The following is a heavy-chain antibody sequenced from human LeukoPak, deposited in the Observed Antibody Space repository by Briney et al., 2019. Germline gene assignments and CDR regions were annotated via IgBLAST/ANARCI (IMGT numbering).Heavy chain of an antibody. V-gene: IGHV4-34*01. CDR3: ARGGAGARGAFDI. Sequence: PSETLSLTCAVYGGSFSGYYWSWIRQPPGKGLEWIGEINHSGSTNYNPSLKSRVTISVDTSKNQFSLKLSSVPPEDTAVYYCARGGAGARGAFDIWGQGTMVTVS. CDR1: GGSFSGYY. J-gene: IGHJ3*02. CDR2: INHSGST. D-gene: IGHD1-26*01.